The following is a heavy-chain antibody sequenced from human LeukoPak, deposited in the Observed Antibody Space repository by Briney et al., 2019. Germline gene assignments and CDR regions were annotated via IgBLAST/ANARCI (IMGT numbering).Heavy chain of an antibody. CDR1: GGSISSYY. D-gene: IGHD3-9*01. J-gene: IGHJ4*02. Sequence: SETLSLTCTVSGGSISSYYWCWIRQPPGKGLEWIGYIYYSGSTNYNPSLKSRVTISVDTSKNQFSLKLSSVTAADTAVYYCARGLRYFDWLLYPYYFDYWGQGTLVTVSS. CDR2: IYYSGST. V-gene: IGHV4-59*01. CDR3: ARGLRYFDWLLYPYYFDY.